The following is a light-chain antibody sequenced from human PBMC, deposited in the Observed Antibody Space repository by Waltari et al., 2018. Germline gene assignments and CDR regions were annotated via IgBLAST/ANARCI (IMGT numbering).Light chain of an antibody. CDR1: SSDVGGYTS. Sequence: QSALTQPASVSGSPGQSITISCTGTSSDVGGYTSVSWYQQHPGKAPKLMIYEVSYRPSGVSIRFSGSKSGNTASLTISGLQAEDEADYYCSSYTSSSTRVFGTGTKVTVL. V-gene: IGLV2-14*01. CDR3: SSYTSSSTRV. J-gene: IGLJ1*01. CDR2: EVS.